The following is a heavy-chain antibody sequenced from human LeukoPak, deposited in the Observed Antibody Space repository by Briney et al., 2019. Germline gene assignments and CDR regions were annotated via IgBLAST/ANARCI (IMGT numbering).Heavy chain of an antibody. Sequence: PSETLSLTCTVSGGSISSYYWSWIRQPPGKGLEWIGYIYYSGSTNYNPSLKSRVTISVDTSKNQFSLKLSSVTAADTAVYYCARLMTYYDFWSGYPHYYYGMDVWGQGTTVTVSS. CDR3: ARLMTYYDFWSGYPHYYYGMDV. V-gene: IGHV4-59*12. CDR2: IYYSGST. D-gene: IGHD3-3*01. J-gene: IGHJ6*02. CDR1: GGSISSYY.